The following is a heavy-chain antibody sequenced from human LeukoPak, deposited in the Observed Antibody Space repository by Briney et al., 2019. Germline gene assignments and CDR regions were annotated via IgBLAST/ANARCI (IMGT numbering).Heavy chain of an antibody. Sequence: ASVKVSCKASGYTFSSYGLSWVRQAPGQGLEWMGWISAHNGNTNFAQRFQGRLTMTTDTPTSTAYMELRSLTSGDTAVYYCAKPIRPIDYWGQGTLVTVSS. CDR2: ISAHNGNT. CDR1: GYTFSSYG. J-gene: IGHJ4*02. V-gene: IGHV1-18*01. D-gene: IGHD1-14*01. CDR3: AKPIRPIDY.